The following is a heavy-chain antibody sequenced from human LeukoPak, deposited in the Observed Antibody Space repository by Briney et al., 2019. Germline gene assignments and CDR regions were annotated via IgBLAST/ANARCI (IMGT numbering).Heavy chain of an antibody. D-gene: IGHD5-12*01. CDR3: ARVGDSGYASYYFDY. CDR1: GFTFSSYA. CDR2: ISSSSSYI. J-gene: IGHJ4*02. V-gene: IGHV3-21*01. Sequence: GGSLRLSCAASGFTFSSYAMSWVRQAPGKGLEWVPSISSSSSYIYYADSVKGRFTISRDNAKNSLYLQMNSLRAEDTAVYYCARVGDSGYASYYFDYWGQGTLVTVSS.